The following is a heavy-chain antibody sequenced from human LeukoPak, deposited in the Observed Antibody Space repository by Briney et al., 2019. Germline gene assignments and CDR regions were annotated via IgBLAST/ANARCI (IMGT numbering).Heavy chain of an antibody. V-gene: IGHV1-24*01. CDR3: ATDRPYYYDSSGYPNSTYYYGMDV. Sequence: ASVKVSCKVSGYTLTELSMHWVRQAPGKGLEWMGGFDPEDGETIYAQKFQGRVTMTEDTSTDTAYMELSSLRSEDTAVYYCATDRPYYYDSSGYPNSTYYYGMDVWGQGTTVTVPS. D-gene: IGHD3-22*01. CDR1: GYTLTELS. CDR2: FDPEDGET. J-gene: IGHJ6*02.